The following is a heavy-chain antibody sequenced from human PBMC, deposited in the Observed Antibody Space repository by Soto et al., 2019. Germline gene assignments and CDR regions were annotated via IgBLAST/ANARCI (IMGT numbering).Heavy chain of an antibody. CDR1: GFTFGSYA. V-gene: IGHV3-23*01. Sequence: GGSLRLSCAASGFTFGSYAMSWVRQAPGKGLEWVSAISGSGGSTYYADSVKGRFTISRDNSKNTLYLQMNSLRAEDTAVYYCAKGDRGSDYYYGMDVWGQGTTVTVSS. CDR3: AKGDRGSDYYYGMDV. D-gene: IGHD3-10*01. J-gene: IGHJ6*02. CDR2: ISGSGGST.